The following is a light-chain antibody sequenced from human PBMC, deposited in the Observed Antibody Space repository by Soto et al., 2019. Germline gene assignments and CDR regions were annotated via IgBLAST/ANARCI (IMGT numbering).Light chain of an antibody. J-gene: IGLJ2*01. Sequence: QSALTQPPSASGSPGHSVTISCTGTSSDVGGYRFVSWYQHYPGKAPKLMIYEVNKRPSGVPDRFSASKSGNTASLTVSGLQAEDEADYYCSSYAGGNNFVFGGGTKVTVL. CDR1: SSDVGGYRF. CDR2: EVN. V-gene: IGLV2-8*01. CDR3: SSYAGGNNFV.